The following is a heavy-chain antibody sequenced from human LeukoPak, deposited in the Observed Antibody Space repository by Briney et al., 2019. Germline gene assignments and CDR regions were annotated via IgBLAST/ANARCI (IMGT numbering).Heavy chain of an antibody. D-gene: IGHD2-15*01. V-gene: IGHV1-2*02. CDR1: GYTFTDYN. J-gene: IGHJ3*02. CDR2: ISPNTGGT. CDR3: ASGREYCSGGSCYSSDDAFDI. Sequence: ASVKVSCKASGYTFTDYNIHWVRQAPGQGLEWMGWISPNTGGTKYAQEFQGRVTVTRDTSISTAYVELSRLRSDDTAMYYCASGREYCSGGSCYSSDDAFDIWGQGTMVTVSS.